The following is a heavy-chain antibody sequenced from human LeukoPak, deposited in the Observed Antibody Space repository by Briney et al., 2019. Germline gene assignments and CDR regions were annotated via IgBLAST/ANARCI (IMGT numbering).Heavy chain of an antibody. D-gene: IGHD3-22*01. CDR2: ISARGGST. V-gene: IGHV3-23*01. CDR3: AKDSYYDSSGYYSGLDDY. J-gene: IGHJ4*02. Sequence: GGSLRLSCAASGFTFSSYAMSWVRQAPGKGLEWVSAISARGGSTYYADSVKGRFSISRDNSKNTLSLQMNSLRAEATAVYYCAKDSYYDSSGYYSGLDDYWGQGTLVTVSS. CDR1: GFTFSSYA.